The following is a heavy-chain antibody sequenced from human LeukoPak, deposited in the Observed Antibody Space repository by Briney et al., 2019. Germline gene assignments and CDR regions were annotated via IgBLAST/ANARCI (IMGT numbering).Heavy chain of an antibody. J-gene: IGHJ4*02. Sequence: GSLRLSCAASGFSFSTYAMSWVRQAPGKGLEWVSGVNGNGGSTSYADSVKGRFTIFRDNSENTVYLQMNSLRVEDTAVYYCAKSLYGGCDYWGQGTVVTVSS. CDR2: VNGNGGST. D-gene: IGHD3-16*02. CDR1: GFSFSTYA. CDR3: AKSLYGGCDY. V-gene: IGHV3-23*01.